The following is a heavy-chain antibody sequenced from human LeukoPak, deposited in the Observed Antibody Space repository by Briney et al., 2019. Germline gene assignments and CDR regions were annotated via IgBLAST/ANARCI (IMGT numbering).Heavy chain of an antibody. CDR2: MYYSGYT. J-gene: IGHJ5*02. V-gene: IGHV4-39*01. D-gene: IGHD2-15*01. CDR1: GGSISSSSYY. CDR3: ARHTYTYGALSCLDP. Sequence: SETLSLTCTVSGGSISSSSYYWGWIRQPPGKGLEWIGSMYYSGYTYHNPSLKSRVTISVDTSKNQFSLNLSSVTAADTAVYYCARHTYTYGALSCLDPWGQGTLVTVSS.